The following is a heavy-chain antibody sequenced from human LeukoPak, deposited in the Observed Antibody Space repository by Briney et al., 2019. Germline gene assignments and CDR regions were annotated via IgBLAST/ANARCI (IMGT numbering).Heavy chain of an antibody. CDR3: AKAWLAY. V-gene: IGHV3-30*18. CDR2: ISYDGSNK. CDR1: GFTFSSYG. D-gene: IGHD6-19*01. J-gene: IGHJ4*02. Sequence: PGGSLRLSCAASGFTFSSYGMHWVRQAPGKGLEWVAVISYDGSNKYYADSVKGRFTISRDNSKNTLYLQMNSLRAEDTAVYYCAKAWLAYWGQGTLVTVSS.